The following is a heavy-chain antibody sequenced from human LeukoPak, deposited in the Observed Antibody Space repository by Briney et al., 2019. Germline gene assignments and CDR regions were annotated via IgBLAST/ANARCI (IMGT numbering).Heavy chain of an antibody. V-gene: IGHV3-53*01. CDR3: AKQGRDWLRDYYYYMDV. CDR1: GFTVSSSS. Sequence: GGSLRLSCTVSGFTVSSSSMSWVRQAPGKGLEWVSFIYSDNTHYSDSVKGRFTISRDNSKNTLYLQMNSLRAEDTAVYYCAKQGRDWLRDYYYYMDVWGKGTTVTISS. J-gene: IGHJ6*03. CDR2: IYSDNT. D-gene: IGHD3-9*01.